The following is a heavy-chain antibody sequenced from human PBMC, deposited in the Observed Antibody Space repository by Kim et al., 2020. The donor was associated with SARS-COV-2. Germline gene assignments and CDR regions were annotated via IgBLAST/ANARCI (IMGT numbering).Heavy chain of an antibody. J-gene: IGHJ6*03. CDR1: GFTFSNYA. Sequence: GGSLRLSCEGSGFTFSNYAMNWVRQAPGGGLEWVSGIRGSGESTSYADSVEGRFTISRDNSKNTLYLQMNSLRAEDTAVYYCAKDVIRAARGVSWRVYY. CDR2: IRGSGEST. CDR3: AKDVIRAARGVSWRVYY. V-gene: IGHV3-23*01. D-gene: IGHD3-10*01.